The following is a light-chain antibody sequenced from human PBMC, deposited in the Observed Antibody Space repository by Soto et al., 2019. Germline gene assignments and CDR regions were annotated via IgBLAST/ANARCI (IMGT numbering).Light chain of an antibody. CDR3: SSYTSTRTYV. Sequence: QSVLTQPASVSGSPGQSVTISCTGTRSDVGEYNFVSWNRQLPGDASKLILYGVSARPSAVSDRFSGSKSGDAASLSVSGLQAEDEADYYCSSYTSTRTYVSGTGTKVTVL. V-gene: IGLV2-14*01. J-gene: IGLJ1*01. CDR2: GVS. CDR1: RSDVGEYNF.